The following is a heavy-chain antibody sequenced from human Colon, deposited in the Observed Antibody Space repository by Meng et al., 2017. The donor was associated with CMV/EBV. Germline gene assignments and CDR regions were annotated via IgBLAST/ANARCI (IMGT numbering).Heavy chain of an antibody. Sequence: QVQLRSCVAWVGVSQAGVSLRLACAASGFTFRSYVMPWVRQAPGKVLAWVAFIQYDGSNKYYADSVKGRFTISRDNSKNTLSLEMNSLRPEDTAVYYCVKEGSSGHTFEYWGQGTLVTVSS. CDR2: IQYDGSNK. D-gene: IGHD6-19*01. J-gene: IGHJ4*02. CDR3: VKEGSSGHTFEY. V-gene: IGHV3-30*02. CDR1: GFTFRSYV.